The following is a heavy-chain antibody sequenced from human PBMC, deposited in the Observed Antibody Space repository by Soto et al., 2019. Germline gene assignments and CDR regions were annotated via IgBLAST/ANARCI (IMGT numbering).Heavy chain of an antibody. J-gene: IGHJ4*02. CDR3: ARGSTGYSSSWYRY. CDR2: IYYSGST. V-gene: IGHV4-59*08. D-gene: IGHD6-13*01. CDR1: GGSISSYY. Sequence: SETLSLTCTVPGGSISSYYWSWIRQPPGKGLEWIGYIYYSGSTNYSPSLKSRVTISVDTSKNQFSLKLSSVTAADTAVYYCARGSTGYSSSWYRYWGQGTLVTVSS.